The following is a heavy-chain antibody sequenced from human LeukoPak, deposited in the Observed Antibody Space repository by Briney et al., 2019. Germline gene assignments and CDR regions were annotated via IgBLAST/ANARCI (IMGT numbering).Heavy chain of an antibody. CDR3: ARAFRSLLSEFDY. D-gene: IGHD2/OR15-2a*01. V-gene: IGHV6-1*01. CDR2: TYRTSKWYT. Sequence: SQTLSLTCAISGDSVSRDGPAWNWIRQSPSRGLEWLGRTYRTSKWYTNYAESVRSRIVVNPDTSKNQFSLRLNSVTPEDTAVYYCARAFRSLLSEFDYWGQGTLVTVSS. J-gene: IGHJ4*02. CDR1: GDSVSRDGPA.